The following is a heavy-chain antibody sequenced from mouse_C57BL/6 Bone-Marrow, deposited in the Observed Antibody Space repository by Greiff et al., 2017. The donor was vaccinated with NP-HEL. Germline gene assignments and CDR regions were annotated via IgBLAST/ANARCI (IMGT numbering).Heavy chain of an antibody. J-gene: IGHJ4*01. Sequence: EVKLQESGGGLVQPGGSLKLSCAASGFTFSDYYMYWVRQTPEKRLEWVAYISNGGGSTYYPDTVKGRFTISRDNAKNTLYLQMSRLKSEDTAMYYCARSAMDYWGQGTSVTVSS. CDR1: GFTFSDYY. CDR2: ISNGGGST. CDR3: ARSAMDY. V-gene: IGHV5-12*01.